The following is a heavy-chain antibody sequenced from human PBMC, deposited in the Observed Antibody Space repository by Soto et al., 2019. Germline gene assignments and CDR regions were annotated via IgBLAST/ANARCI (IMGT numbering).Heavy chain of an antibody. D-gene: IGHD3-22*01. CDR1: GYSFTSNW. CDR3: LRPASTGYYVH. CDR2: INPGDSDT. V-gene: IGHV5-51*01. J-gene: IGHJ4*02. Sequence: PGESLKISCKGSGYSFTSNWIGWVRQMPGKGLEWMAIINPGDSDTRYSPSFQGRATISVDKSITTAYLQWSSLKASDTAIYYCLRPASTGYYVHWGQGTLVTVSS.